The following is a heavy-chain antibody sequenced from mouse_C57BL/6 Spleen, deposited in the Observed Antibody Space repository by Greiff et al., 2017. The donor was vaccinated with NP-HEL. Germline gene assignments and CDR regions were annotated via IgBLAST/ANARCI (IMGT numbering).Heavy chain of an antibody. CDR2: INYDGSST. J-gene: IGHJ2*01. CDR1: GFTFSDYY. V-gene: IGHV5-16*01. Sequence: DVKLVESEGGLVQPGSSMKLSCTASGFTFSDYYMAWVRQVPEKGLEWVANINYDGSSTYYLDSLKSRFIISRDNAKNILYLQMSSLKSEDTATYYCARDNKYLDYWGQGTTLTVSS. CDR3: ARDNKYLDY.